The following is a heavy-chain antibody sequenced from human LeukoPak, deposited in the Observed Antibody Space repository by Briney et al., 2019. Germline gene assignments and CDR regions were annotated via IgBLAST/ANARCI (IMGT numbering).Heavy chain of an antibody. J-gene: IGHJ4*02. CDR2: ISYGGDNT. CDR3: AKDPRPCGDSFGGYHFDY. CDR1: GLTLPEYA. D-gene: IGHD4-17*01. Sequence: GGSLRLSHAASGLTLPEYAMQWVRQAPGKGLEWVSGISYGGDNTYYADSVKGRFTISRDNPRNTLNLALNSLRAEDTAVYYCAKDPRPCGDSFGGYHFDYWGQGTLVTVSS. V-gene: IGHV3-23*01.